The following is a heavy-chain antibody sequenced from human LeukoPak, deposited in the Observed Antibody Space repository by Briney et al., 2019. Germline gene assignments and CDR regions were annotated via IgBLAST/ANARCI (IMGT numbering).Heavy chain of an antibody. V-gene: IGHV4-31*03. CDR1: GGSISSGGYY. J-gene: IGHJ3*02. CDR2: IYYSGST. D-gene: IGHD3-3*01. CDR3: ARVANPQWLLFPSGAFDI. Sequence: SETLSLTCTVSGGSISSGGYYWSWIRQHPGKGLEWIGYIYYSGSTYYNPSLKSRVTISVDTSKNQFSLKLSPVTAADTAEYYCARVANPQWLLFPSGAFDIWGQGTMVTVSS.